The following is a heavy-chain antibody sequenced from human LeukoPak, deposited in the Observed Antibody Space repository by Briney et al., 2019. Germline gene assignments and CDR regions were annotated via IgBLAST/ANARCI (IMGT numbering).Heavy chain of an antibody. CDR1: GFTFSDSY. CDR2: ISSSGGTI. V-gene: IGHV3-11*01. CDR3: AKEGGDGGEGYFDY. D-gene: IGHD3-16*01. Sequence: AGGSLRLSCSASGFTFSDSYMSWIRQVPGKGLEWISYISSSGGTIYYADSVKGRFTISRDNAKNSLYLQMNSLRAEDTAVYYFAKEGGDGGEGYFDYWGQGTLVTVSS. J-gene: IGHJ4*02.